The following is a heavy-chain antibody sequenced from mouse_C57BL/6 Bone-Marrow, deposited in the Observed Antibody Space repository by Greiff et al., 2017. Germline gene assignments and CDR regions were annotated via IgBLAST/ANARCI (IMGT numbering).Heavy chain of an antibody. V-gene: IGHV1-59*01. CDR3: ARRRGGNAWFAY. CDR1: GYTFTSYW. J-gene: IGHJ3*01. Sequence: QVQLQQPGAELVRPGTSVKLSCTASGYTFTSYWMHWVKQRPGQGLEWIGVIDPSDSYTNYNQKFKGKATLTVDTSSSTSYMQLSSLTSEDSAVYYCARRRGGNAWFAYGGQGTLVTVSA. CDR2: IDPSDSYT. D-gene: IGHD1-1*02.